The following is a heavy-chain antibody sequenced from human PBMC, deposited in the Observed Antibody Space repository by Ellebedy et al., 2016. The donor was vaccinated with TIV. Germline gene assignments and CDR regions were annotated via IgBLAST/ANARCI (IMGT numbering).Heavy chain of an antibody. Sequence: AASVKVSCNASGYTFTSYGISWVRQAPGRGLEWMGWLSSYNGNTKYAQKFQGRVTMTTDTSTSTTYMELRGLRSDDTALYYCARIGGGVSGTSFDVWGQGTIVTVSS. V-gene: IGHV1-18*04. CDR3: ARIGGGVSGTSFDV. CDR2: LSSYNGNT. CDR1: GYTFTSYG. D-gene: IGHD3-16*01. J-gene: IGHJ3*01.